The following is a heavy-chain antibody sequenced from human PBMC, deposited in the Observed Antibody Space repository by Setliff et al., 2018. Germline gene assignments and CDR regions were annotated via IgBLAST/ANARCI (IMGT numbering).Heavy chain of an antibody. CDR2: IYQSGTT. D-gene: IGHD3-10*01. V-gene: IGHV4-4*02. Sequence: PSETLCLTCTVSGESIRSNNWWNWVRQPPGKGLEWIGDIYQSGTTNYNPSLKSRVTISADTSKNQFSLKLKSVTAADTAVYYCARAPGRNIRGDYWGQGALVTVSS. CDR3: ARAPGRNIRGDY. CDR1: GESIRSNNW. J-gene: IGHJ4*02.